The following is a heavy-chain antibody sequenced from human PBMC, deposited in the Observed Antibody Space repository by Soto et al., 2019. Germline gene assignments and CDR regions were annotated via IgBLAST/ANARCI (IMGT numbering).Heavy chain of an antibody. D-gene: IGHD3-9*01. CDR3: TRDIPFDY. V-gene: IGHV3-73*01. CDR1: GFTFSGSA. Sequence: EVQLVESGGGLVQPGGSLKLSCAASGFTFSGSAMHWVRQASGKGLEWVGRIRSKANSYATAYAASVKGRFTISRDDSKNTAYLHMNSLKTEDTAVYYCTRDIPFDYWGQGTLVTVSS. CDR2: IRSKANSYAT. J-gene: IGHJ4*02.